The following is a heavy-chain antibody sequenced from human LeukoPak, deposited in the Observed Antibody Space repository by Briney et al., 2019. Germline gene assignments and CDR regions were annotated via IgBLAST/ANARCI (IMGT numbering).Heavy chain of an antibody. D-gene: IGHD2-2*01. CDR1: GFTFSSYG. V-gene: IGHV3-30*03. CDR2: ISYDGSNE. J-gene: IGHJ4*02. CDR3: ATYCSSTSCLDY. Sequence: GGSLRLSCAASGFTFSSYGMHWVRQAPGKGLEWVAVISYDGSNEYYADSVKGRFTISRDNSKNTLYLQMNSLRAEDTAVYYCATYCSSTSCLDYWGQGTLVTVSS.